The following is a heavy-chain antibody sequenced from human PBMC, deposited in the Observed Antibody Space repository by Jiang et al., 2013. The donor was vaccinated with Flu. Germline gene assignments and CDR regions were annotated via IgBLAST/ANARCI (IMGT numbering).Heavy chain of an antibody. D-gene: IGHD2-8*01. V-gene: IGHV1-46*01. J-gene: IGHJ5*02. CDR1: GYTFTTYY. CDR2: INPGGGST. Sequence: GAEVKKPGASVKVSCKTSGYTFTTYYMHWVRQAPGQGLEWMAIINPGGGSTSIAQNFEGRVTMTRDTSTSTVYMELSSLRSDDTAVYYCARMGIVLKNMPPRGQYKWLDPWGQGTLVTVSS. CDR3: ARMGIVLKNMPPRGQYKWLDP.